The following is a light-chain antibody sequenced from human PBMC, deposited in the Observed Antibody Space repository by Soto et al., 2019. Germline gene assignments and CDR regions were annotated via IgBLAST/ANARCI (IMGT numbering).Light chain of an antibody. CDR1: SSDVGGYNY. CDR3: CSYAGSYTHV. V-gene: IGLV2-11*01. J-gene: IGLJ1*01. Sequence: QSALTQPRSVSGSPGQSVTISCTGSSSDVGGYNYVSWYQQHPGKAPKLMIYDVNQRPSGVPDRFSGSKSGNTASLTISGLQAEDEADYYCCSYAGSYTHVFGTGTKVTVL. CDR2: DVN.